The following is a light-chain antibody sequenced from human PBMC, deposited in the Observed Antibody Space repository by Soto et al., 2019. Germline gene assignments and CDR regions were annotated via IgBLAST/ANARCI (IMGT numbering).Light chain of an antibody. CDR1: SSDFGGYNY. J-gene: IGLJ2*01. V-gene: IGLV2-11*01. Sequence: QSALTQPRSVSGSPGQSVTISCTGTSSDFGGYNYVSWYQQHPGKVPKLMIYDVSERPSGVPDRFSGSKSGNTASLTISGLQDEDEADYYCCSYVGSDSVVFGGGTKVTVL. CDR2: DVS. CDR3: CSYVGSDSVV.